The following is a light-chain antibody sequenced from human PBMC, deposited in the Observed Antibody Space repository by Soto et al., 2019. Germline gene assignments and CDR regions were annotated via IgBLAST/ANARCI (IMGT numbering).Light chain of an antibody. J-gene: IGKJ1*01. Sequence: ESVLTQSPGTLSLSPGERATLSCRASQSVTSSYLAWYQQKPGQAPRLLIYGASSRATGIPDRFSGSGSGTDFTLTISGLEPEDFAVYYCQQYGSSPRTFGQGTKEEIK. V-gene: IGKV3-20*01. CDR2: GAS. CDR1: QSVTSSY. CDR3: QQYGSSPRT.